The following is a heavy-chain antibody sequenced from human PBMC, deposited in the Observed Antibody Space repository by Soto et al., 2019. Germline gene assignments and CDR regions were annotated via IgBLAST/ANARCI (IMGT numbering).Heavy chain of an antibody. CDR3: ARCLAAVAGASYYGMDV. V-gene: IGHV1-18*01. CDR2: ISAYNGNT. CDR1: GYTFTSYG. D-gene: IGHD6-19*01. J-gene: IGHJ6*02. Sequence: QVQLVQSGAEVKKPGASVKVSCKASGYTFTSYGISWVRQAPGQGLEWMGWISAYNGNTNYAQKLQGRVTMTTDTSTSRXYMELRSLRSDDTAVYYCARCLAAVAGASYYGMDVWGQGTTVTVSS.